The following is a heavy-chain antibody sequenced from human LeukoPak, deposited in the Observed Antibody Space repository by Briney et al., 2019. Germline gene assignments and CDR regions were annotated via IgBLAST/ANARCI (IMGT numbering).Heavy chain of an antibody. V-gene: IGHV3-43*01. J-gene: IGHJ4*02. CDR3: AKDMGIAAAGTYLDY. CDR2: ISWDGGST. D-gene: IGHD6-13*01. CDR1: GFTFDDYT. Sequence: GGSLRLSCAASGFTFDDYTMHWVRQAPGKGLEWVSLISWDGGSTYYADSVKGRFTISRDNSKNSLYLQMSSLRTEDTALYYCAKDMGIAAAGTYLDYWGQGTLVTASS.